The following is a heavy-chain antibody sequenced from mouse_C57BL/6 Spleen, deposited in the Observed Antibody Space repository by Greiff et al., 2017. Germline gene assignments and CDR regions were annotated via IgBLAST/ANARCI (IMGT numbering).Heavy chain of an antibody. J-gene: IGHJ1*03. CDR1: GYAFSSSW. D-gene: IGHD1-1*01. CDR2: IYPGDGDT. Sequence: VQLQQSGPELVKPGASVKISCKASGYAFSSSWMNWVKQRPGKGLEWIGRIYPGDGDTNYNGKFKGKATLTADKSSSPAYMQLSSLTSEDSAVYFCARTTVVANQYFDVWGTGTTVTVSS. CDR3: ARTTVVANQYFDV. V-gene: IGHV1-82*01.